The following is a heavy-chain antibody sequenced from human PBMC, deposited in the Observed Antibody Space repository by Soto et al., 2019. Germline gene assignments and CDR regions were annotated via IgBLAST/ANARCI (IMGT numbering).Heavy chain of an antibody. J-gene: IGHJ4*02. V-gene: IGHV4-4*02. CDR2: VYHTGST. Sequence: QVQLQQSGPRLARPSGTLSLTCVVSGSSISSTNWWTWVRQTPGKGLEWIGEVYHTGSTKYNPSLKNRVTISLDKSNNQFPLNLKSVTAADTAVYYCATLPPPIVVVVLPIPSWGQGTLVTVSS. CDR3: ATLPPPIVVVVLPIPS. CDR1: GSSISSTNW. D-gene: IGHD2-15*01.